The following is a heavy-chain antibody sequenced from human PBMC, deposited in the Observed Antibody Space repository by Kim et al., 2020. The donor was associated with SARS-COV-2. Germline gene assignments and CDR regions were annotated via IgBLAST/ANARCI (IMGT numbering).Heavy chain of an antibody. D-gene: IGHD3-3*01. CDR1: GFTFDDYA. Sequence: GGSLRLSCAASGFTFDDYAMHWVRQAPGKGLEWVSLISGDGGSTYYADSVKGRFTISRDNSKNSLYLQMNSLRTEDTALYYCAKDMSDFWSGYYKDYYYYGMDVWGQGTTVTVSS. J-gene: IGHJ6*02. CDR3: AKDMSDFWSGYYKDYYYYGMDV. V-gene: IGHV3-43*02. CDR2: ISGDGGST.